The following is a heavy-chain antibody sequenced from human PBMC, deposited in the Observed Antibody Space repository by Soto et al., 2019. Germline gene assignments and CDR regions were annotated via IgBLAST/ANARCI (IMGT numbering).Heavy chain of an antibody. D-gene: IGHD2-21*01. J-gene: IGHJ6*02. CDR2: ISAYNGNT. Sequence: ASVKVSCKGSGYTFTSYGISWVRQAPGQGLEWMGWISAYNGNTNYAQELQCRVTMTTDTSTGTAYMELRSLRSDDTAVYYCARDLFLAIGGGYYYYGMDVWGQGTTVTVSS. CDR1: GYTFTSYG. V-gene: IGHV1-18*01. CDR3: ARDLFLAIGGGYYYYGMDV.